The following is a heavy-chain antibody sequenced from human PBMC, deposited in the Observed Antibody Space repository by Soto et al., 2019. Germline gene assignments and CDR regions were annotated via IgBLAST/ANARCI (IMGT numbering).Heavy chain of an antibody. CDR3: ARVRYCSSTSCYPNYYGMDV. CDR2: ISAYNGNT. J-gene: IGHJ6*02. V-gene: IGHV1-18*01. CDR1: GFTFASLA. Sequence: GAPVEVSCKDSGFTFASLALCCVRHSHGQGIERMGWISAYNGNTNYAQKLQGRVTMTTDTSTSTAYMELRSLRSDDTAVYYCARVRYCSSTSCYPNYYGMDVWGQGTTVTVSS. D-gene: IGHD2-2*01.